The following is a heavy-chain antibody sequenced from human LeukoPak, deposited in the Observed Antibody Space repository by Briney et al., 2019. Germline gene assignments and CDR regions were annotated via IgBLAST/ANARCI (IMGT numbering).Heavy chain of an antibody. V-gene: IGHV1-69*04. D-gene: IGHD3-10*01. CDR3: ARDLLAEYYYGSGSYSLGY. Sequence: SVKVSCKASGGTFSSYTISWVRQALGQGLEWMGRIIPILGIANYAQKFQGRATITADKSTSTAYMELSSLRSEDTAVYYCARDLLAEYYYGSGSYSLGYWGQGTLVTVSS. CDR2: IIPILGIA. J-gene: IGHJ4*02. CDR1: GGTFSSYT.